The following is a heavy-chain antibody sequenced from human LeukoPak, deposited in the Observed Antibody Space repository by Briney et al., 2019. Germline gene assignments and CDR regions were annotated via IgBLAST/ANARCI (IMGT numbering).Heavy chain of an antibody. J-gene: IGHJ4*02. CDR3: AKDRWRAVAGTGDY. CDR2: ISDSGGDT. CDR1: AFSFDNFA. Sequence: PGGSLRLSCAASAFSFDNFAMSWVRQAPGRGLEWIAAISDSGGDTYYAESIKGRFTISIDNSKNTLYLQMNSLRAEDTAVYYCAKDRWRAVAGTGDYWGQGTLVTVSS. V-gene: IGHV3-23*01. D-gene: IGHD6-19*01.